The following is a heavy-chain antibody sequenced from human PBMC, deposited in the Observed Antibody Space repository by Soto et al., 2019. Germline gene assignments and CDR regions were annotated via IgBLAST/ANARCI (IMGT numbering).Heavy chain of an antibody. CDR2: IIPIFGTA. J-gene: IGHJ6*02. Sequence: QVQLVQSGAEVKKPGSSVKVSCKASGGTFSSYAISWVRQAPGQGLEWMGGIIPIFGTANYAQKFQGRVTITADESKSTAYMELSSVRSEDTAVYYCARGGSSPDYYYYGMDVWGQGTTVTVSS. V-gene: IGHV1-69*01. D-gene: IGHD6-13*01. CDR1: GGTFSSYA. CDR3: ARGGSSPDYYYYGMDV.